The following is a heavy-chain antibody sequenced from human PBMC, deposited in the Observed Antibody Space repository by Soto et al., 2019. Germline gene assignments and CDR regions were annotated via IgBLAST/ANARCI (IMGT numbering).Heavy chain of an antibody. Sequence: GGSLRLSCPASGFNFDYYAMHWVRQAPGRGLEWVSGITWNSGNIAYADSVKGRFTIARDDDNNSLYLQMNSLRPEDTALYYCVKDSYADFHRVLSTAEYFFDYWGHGTLVTVSS. V-gene: IGHV3-9*01. CDR3: VKDSYADFHRVLSTAEYFFDY. CDR1: GFNFDYYA. D-gene: IGHD2-15*01. CDR2: ITWNSGNI. J-gene: IGHJ4*01.